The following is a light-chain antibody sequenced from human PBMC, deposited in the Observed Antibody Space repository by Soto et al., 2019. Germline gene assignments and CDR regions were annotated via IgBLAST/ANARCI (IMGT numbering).Light chain of an antibody. V-gene: IGLV2-14*01. J-gene: IGLJ2*01. CDR2: DVS. Sequence: QSVLTQPASVAGSPGQSITISCTGTSSDMGGDNDVSWYQQHPGTAPKLLIYDVSNRPSGVSNRFSGSKSGNSASLAITGLQAEDEADYYCRSYTGSRSLVVFGGGTKVTVL. CDR3: RSYTGSRSLVV. CDR1: SSDMGGDND.